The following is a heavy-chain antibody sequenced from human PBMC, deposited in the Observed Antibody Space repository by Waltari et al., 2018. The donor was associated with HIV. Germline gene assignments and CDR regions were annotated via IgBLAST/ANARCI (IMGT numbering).Heavy chain of an antibody. V-gene: IGHV1-18*01. CDR3: ARDYYYDSSGYYSYFDS. J-gene: IGHJ4*02. CDR2: ISAYNGSI. CDR1: GYTFTSYG. D-gene: IGHD3-22*01. Sequence: QVQLVQSGAEVKKPGASVKVSCKASGYTFTSYGISWVRQAPGQGLEWMGWISAYNGSINYAQNLQGRVTMTTDTSTSTAYMELRNLRSDDTAVYYCARDYYYDSSGYYSYFDSWGQGTLVTVSS.